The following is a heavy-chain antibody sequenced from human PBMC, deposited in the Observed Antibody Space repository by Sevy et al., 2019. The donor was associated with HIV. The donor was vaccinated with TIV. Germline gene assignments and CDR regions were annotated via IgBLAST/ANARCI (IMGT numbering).Heavy chain of an antibody. Sequence: GGSLRLSCAASGITFSSHAMHWVSQAPGKGLEWVTIISYDGSNKYYADSVKGRFTISRDNSKNTLYLQMNSLRAEDTAVYYCARADYGDYSGEFDYWGQGTLVTVSS. J-gene: IGHJ4*02. CDR3: ARADYGDYSGEFDY. D-gene: IGHD4-17*01. V-gene: IGHV3-30-3*01. CDR2: ISYDGSNK. CDR1: GITFSSHA.